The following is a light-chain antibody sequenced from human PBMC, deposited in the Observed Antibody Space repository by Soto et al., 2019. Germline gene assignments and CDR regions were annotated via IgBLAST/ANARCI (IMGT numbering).Light chain of an antibody. CDR3: QHYNNWPPWT. CDR2: GAS. Sequence: DIVMTQSPATLSVSPGDRVTLSCRASQSVRSNLAWYQQAPGQAPRLLIYGASTRATGIPARFSGSGSGTEFIITISSLQSEDVAVYYCQHYNNWPPWTFGQGTKVEIK. J-gene: IGKJ1*01. CDR1: QSVRSN. V-gene: IGKV3-15*01.